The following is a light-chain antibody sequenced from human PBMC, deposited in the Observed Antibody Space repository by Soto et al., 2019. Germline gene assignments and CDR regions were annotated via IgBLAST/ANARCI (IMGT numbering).Light chain of an antibody. CDR1: QDIGNY. CDR3: QQYDNMPLT. V-gene: IGKV1-33*01. Sequence: DIQMTQSPSALSASVGDRVTITCQASQDIGNYLNWYQQKPGKAPALLIYDAYTLETGVPSRFSGSGFGTDFSFTINSLQPEDSATYYGQQYDNMPLTFGGGTKLEIK. J-gene: IGKJ4*01. CDR2: DAY.